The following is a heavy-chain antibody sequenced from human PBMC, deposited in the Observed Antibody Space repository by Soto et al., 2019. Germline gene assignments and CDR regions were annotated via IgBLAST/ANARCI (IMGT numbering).Heavy chain of an antibody. CDR1: GFSFTTYA. CDR2: VSGSGSTT. D-gene: IGHD3-22*01. Sequence: EVKLLESGGGLVQPGGSLRLSCAASGFSFTTYAMGWVRQAPGKGLEWVSAVSGSGSTTYYADSVKGRFIISRNNAKTTAYLYMTSLRAEDTAVYYCARDPRHYDSGAYYDYWGQGTLVTVSS. V-gene: IGHV3-23*01. CDR3: ARDPRHYDSGAYYDY. J-gene: IGHJ4*02.